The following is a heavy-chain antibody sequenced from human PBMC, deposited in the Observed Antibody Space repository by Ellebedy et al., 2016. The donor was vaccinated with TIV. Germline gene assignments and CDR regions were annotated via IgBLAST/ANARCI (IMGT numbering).Heavy chain of an antibody. V-gene: IGHV3-33*05. CDR1: GFTFSSYG. Sequence: GESLKISXAASGFTFSSYGMHWVRQAPGKGLEWVAVISYDGSNKYYADSVKGRFTISRDNSKNTLYLQMNSLRVEDTAVYYCARGKGVDYWGQGTLVTVSS. CDR2: ISYDGSNK. J-gene: IGHJ4*02. CDR3: ARGKGVDY.